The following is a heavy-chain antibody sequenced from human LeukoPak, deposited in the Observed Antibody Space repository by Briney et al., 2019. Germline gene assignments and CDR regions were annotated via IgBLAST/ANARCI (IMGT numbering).Heavy chain of an antibody. D-gene: IGHD2-2*01. V-gene: IGHV4-34*01. CDR3: ARGVVPAAMGAFDI. CDR1: GGSFSGYY. CDR2: INHSGST. Sequence: TSETLSLTCAVYGGSFSGYYWSWIRQPPGKGLEWIGEINHSGSTNYNPSLKSRVTISVDTSKNQFSLKLSSVTAADTAVYYCARGVVPAAMGAFDIWGQGTMVTVPS. J-gene: IGHJ3*02.